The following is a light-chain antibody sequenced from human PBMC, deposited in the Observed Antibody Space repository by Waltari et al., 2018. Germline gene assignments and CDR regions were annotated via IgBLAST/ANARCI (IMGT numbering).Light chain of an antibody. CDR1: SSDVGVYNC. Sequence: QSALTQPASVSGSPGESITIPGTGTSSDVGVYNCVSWYQQLPGKVPKLMIYEVSKGPSGFSNLFPVSKSVYPASLAISVLQAEYSASYYSSSFTRSITFMFGRGTKVTVL. V-gene: IGLV2-14*03. J-gene: IGLJ3*02. CDR3: SSFTRSITFM. CDR2: EVS.